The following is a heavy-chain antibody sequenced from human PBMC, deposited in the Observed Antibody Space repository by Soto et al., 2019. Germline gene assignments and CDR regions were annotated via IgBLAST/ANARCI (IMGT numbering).Heavy chain of an antibody. CDR2: ISYDGSNK. Sequence: GGSLRLSCAASGFTFSSYAMHWVRQAPGKGLEWVAVISYDGSNKYYADSVKGRFTISRDNSKNTLYLQMNSLRAEDTAVYYCARDRKPLRPDIVLMVYAMAEFDYWGQGTLVTVSS. CDR3: ARDRKPLRPDIVLMVYAMAEFDY. D-gene: IGHD2-8*01. J-gene: IGHJ4*02. CDR1: GFTFSSYA. V-gene: IGHV3-30-3*01.